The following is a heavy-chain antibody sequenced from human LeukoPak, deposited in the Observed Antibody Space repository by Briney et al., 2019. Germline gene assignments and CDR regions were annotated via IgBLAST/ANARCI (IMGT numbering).Heavy chain of an antibody. CDR1: GFTLSYYN. CDR2: ISSGSSYR. D-gene: IGHD1-26*01. J-gene: IGHJ6*03. CDR3: ARDFSRGSYKGRDYYMDV. Sequence: GGSLRLSCVVSGFTLSYYNMNWVRQTPGKGLEWVSSISSGSSYRFYADSVKGRFTISRDNSKNTLYLQMNSLRAEDTAVYYCARDFSRGSYKGRDYYMDVWGKGTTVTVSS. V-gene: IGHV3-21*01.